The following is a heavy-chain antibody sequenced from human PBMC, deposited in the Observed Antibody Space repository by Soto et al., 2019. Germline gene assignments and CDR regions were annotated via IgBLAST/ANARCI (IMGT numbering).Heavy chain of an antibody. Sequence: ASVKVSCKAAGYTFGSYFMHWVRQAPGKGLEWMGIINPSGGSTNYAQKFKSRVKITSDMSTSTVYKELSSQTSEDTAVYYCGRDPYSYGFSVRGLWVDYWG. CDR2: INPSGGST. D-gene: IGHD3-16*02. V-gene: IGHV1-46*01. J-gene: IGHJ4*01. CDR1: GYTFGSYF. CDR3: GRDPYSYGFSVRGLWVDY.